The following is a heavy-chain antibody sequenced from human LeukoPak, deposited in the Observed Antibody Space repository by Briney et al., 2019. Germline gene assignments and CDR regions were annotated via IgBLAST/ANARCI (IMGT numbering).Heavy chain of an antibody. J-gene: IGHJ6*02. CDR1: GYTFTSYG. Sequence: ASVKVSCKASGYTFTSYGISWVRQAPGQELEWMGWISAYNGNTNYAQKLQGRVTMTTDTSTSTAYMELRSLRSDDTAVYYCARDLVGATNDYYYGMDVWGQGTTVTVSS. V-gene: IGHV1-18*01. D-gene: IGHD1-26*01. CDR2: ISAYNGNT. CDR3: ARDLVGATNDYYYGMDV.